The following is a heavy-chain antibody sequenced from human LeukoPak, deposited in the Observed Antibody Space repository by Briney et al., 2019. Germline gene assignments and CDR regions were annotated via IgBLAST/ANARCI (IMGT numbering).Heavy chain of an antibody. D-gene: IGHD3-22*01. CDR1: GYTFTSYG. CDR2: INAGNGNT. CDR3: ARTMYYYDSSGYLNY. Sequence: ASVKVSCKASGYTFTSYGISWVRQAPGQRLEWMGWINAGNGNTKYSQKFQGRVTITRDTSASTAYMELSSLRSEDTAVYYCARTMYYYDSSGYLNYWGQGTLVTVSS. J-gene: IGHJ4*02. V-gene: IGHV1-3*01.